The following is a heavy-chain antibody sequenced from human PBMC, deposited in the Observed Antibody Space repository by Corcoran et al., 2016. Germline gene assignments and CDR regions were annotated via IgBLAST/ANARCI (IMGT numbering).Heavy chain of an antibody. J-gene: IGHJ4*02. CDR2: IKSKTDGGTT. CDR1: GFTFSNAW. D-gene: IGHD3-10*01. V-gene: IGHV3-15*07. CDR3: TTHTYGSGSYYVVEFDY. Sequence: EVQLVESGGGLVKPGGSLRLSCAASGFTFSNAWMNWVRQAPGKGMEWVGRIKSKTDGGTTDYAAPVKGRFTISRDDSKNTLYLQMNSLKTEDTAVYYGTTHTYGSGSYYVVEFDYWGQGTLVTVSS.